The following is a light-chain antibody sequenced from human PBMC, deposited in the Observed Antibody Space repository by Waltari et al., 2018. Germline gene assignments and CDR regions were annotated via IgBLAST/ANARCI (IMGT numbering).Light chain of an antibody. CDR3: AAWDDSLSGHVV. J-gene: IGLJ2*01. CDR1: SSHIGSNY. Sequence: QSVLTQPPSASGTPGQRVTISCSGSSSHIGSNYVCWYQQFPGTTPKLLIYRNNQRPSGVPDRFSGSKSGTSASLAISALRSEDEATYYCAAWDDSLSGHVVFGGGTQVTV. CDR2: RNN. V-gene: IGLV1-47*01.